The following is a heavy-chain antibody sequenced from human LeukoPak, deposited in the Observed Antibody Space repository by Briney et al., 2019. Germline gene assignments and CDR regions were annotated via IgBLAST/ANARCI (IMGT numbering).Heavy chain of an antibody. Sequence: SETLSLTCTVSGGSISSSSYYWGWIRQPPGKGLEWIGSIYYSGSTYYNPSLKSRVTISVDTSKNQFSLKLSSVTAADTAVYYCAGLGYSSSWYYYYMDVWGKGTTVTISS. CDR1: GGSISSSSYY. CDR2: IYYSGST. CDR3: AGLGYSSSWYYYYMDV. V-gene: IGHV4-39*01. D-gene: IGHD6-13*01. J-gene: IGHJ6*03.